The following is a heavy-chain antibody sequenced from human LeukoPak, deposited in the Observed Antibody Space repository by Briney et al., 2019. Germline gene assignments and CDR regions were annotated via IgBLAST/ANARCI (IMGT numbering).Heavy chain of an antibody. J-gene: IGHJ3*02. D-gene: IGHD3-22*01. Sequence: GGSLRLSCAASGFTFSSYWMSWVRQAPGKGLEWVGRIKSKTDGGTTDYAAPVKGRFTISRDDSKNTLYLQMNSLKTEDTAVYYCTTPSPITMIVVVRDAFDIWGQGTMVTVSS. CDR1: GFTFSSYW. CDR3: TTPSPITMIVVVRDAFDI. V-gene: IGHV3-15*01. CDR2: IKSKTDGGTT.